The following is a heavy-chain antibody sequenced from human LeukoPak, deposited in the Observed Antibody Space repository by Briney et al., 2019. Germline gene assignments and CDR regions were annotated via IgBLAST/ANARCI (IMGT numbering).Heavy chain of an antibody. CDR3: AKGAQEDIVVEVAANHAFDI. CDR1: GFTFSSYA. V-gene: IGHV3-23*01. D-gene: IGHD2-15*01. J-gene: IGHJ3*02. CDR2: ISGSGGST. Sequence: PGGSLRLSCAASGFTFSSYAMSWVRQAPGKGLKWVSAISGSGGSTYYADSVKGRFTISRDNSKNTLYLQMNSLRAEDTAVYYCAKGAQEDIVVEVAANHAFDIWGQGTMVTVSS.